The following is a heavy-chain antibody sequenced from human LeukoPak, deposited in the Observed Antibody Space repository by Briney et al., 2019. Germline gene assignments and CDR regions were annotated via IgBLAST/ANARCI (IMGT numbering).Heavy chain of an antibody. D-gene: IGHD6-13*01. V-gene: IGHV1-2*02. CDR3: ARAVDIAAAGFDY. CDR1: GYTFTGYY. CDR2: INPNSGGT. Sequence: ASVKVSCKASGYTFTGYYMHWVRQAPGQGLEWMGWINPNSGGTNYAQKFQGRVTMTRDTSISTAYMELSRLRSDDTAVYYCARAVDIAAAGFDYWGQGTLVTVSS. J-gene: IGHJ4*02.